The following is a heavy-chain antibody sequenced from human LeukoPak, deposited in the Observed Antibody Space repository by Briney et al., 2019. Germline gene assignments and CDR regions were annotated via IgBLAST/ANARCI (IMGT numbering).Heavy chain of an antibody. V-gene: IGHV1-2*02. J-gene: IGHJ4*02. CDR3: ARYGGNLDYFDY. CDR1: GYTFTGYY. Sequence: GASVKVSCKASGYTFTGYYMHWVRQAPGQGLEWMGWINPNSGGTNYEQKFQGRVTMTRDTAISTAYMELSRLRSADTAVYYCARYGGNLDYFDYWGQGTLVTVSS. CDR2: INPNSGGT. D-gene: IGHD4-23*01.